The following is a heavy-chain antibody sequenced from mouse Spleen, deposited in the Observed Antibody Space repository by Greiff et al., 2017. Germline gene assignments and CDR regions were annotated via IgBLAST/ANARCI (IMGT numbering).Heavy chain of an antibody. CDR1: GFTFSSYG. D-gene: IGHD1-1*01. CDR3: ARQSGITTPPWFAY. V-gene: IGHV5-6*01. Sequence: EVMLVESGGDLVKPGGSLKLSCAASGFTFSSYGMSWVRQTPDKRLEWVATISSGGSYTYYPDSVKGRFTISRDNAKNTLYLQMSSLKSEDTAMYYCARQSGITTPPWFAYWGQGTLVTVSA. CDR2: ISSGGSYT. J-gene: IGHJ3*01.